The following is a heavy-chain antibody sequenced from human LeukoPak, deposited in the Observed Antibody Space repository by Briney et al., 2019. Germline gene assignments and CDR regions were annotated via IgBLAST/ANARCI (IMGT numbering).Heavy chain of an antibody. D-gene: IGHD2-2*01. CDR1: GYTFTGYY. CDR2: INPNSGGT. Sequence: ASVKVSCKASGYTFTGYYMHWVRQAPGQGLEWMGWINPNSGGTNYAQKLQGRVTMTTDTSTSTAYMELRSLRSDDTAVYYCARVGSTSRKYYFDYWGQGTLVTVSS. V-gene: IGHV1-2*02. CDR3: ARVGSTSRKYYFDY. J-gene: IGHJ4*02.